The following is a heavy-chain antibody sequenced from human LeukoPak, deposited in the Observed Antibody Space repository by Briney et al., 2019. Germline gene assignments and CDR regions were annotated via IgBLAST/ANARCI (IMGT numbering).Heavy chain of an antibody. J-gene: IGHJ4*01. Sequence: SETLSLTCTVSVGSISSYYWSWIRQPPGKGLEWIGYIYYSGSTNYNPSLKSRVTISVDTSKNQFSLKLSSVTAADTAVHYCARHMGLGYTYFYPYFDYWGQGTLVTVSS. CDR2: IYYSGST. D-gene: IGHD1-1*01. CDR1: VGSISSYY. V-gene: IGHV4-59*08. CDR3: ARHMGLGYTYFYPYFDY.